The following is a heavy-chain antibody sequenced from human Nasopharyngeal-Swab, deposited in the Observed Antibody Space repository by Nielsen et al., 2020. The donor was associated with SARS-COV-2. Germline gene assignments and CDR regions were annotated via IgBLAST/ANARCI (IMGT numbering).Heavy chain of an antibody. Sequence: GESLKISCAASGFTFSGYSMNWVRQAPGKGLEWVSYISSSSSTIYYADSVKGRFTISRDNAKNSLYLQMNSLRAEDTAVYYCAAGRYYDFWSGYSDYWGQGTLVTVSS. V-gene: IGHV3-48*04. CDR1: GFTFSGYS. CDR2: ISSSSSTI. J-gene: IGHJ4*02. D-gene: IGHD3-3*01. CDR3: AAGRYYDFWSGYSDY.